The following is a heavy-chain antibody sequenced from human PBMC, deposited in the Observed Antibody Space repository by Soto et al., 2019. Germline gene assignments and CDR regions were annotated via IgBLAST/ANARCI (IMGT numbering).Heavy chain of an antibody. CDR3: AHAFGAIRWPNYGLDS. CDR2: IYWDDDQ. V-gene: IGHV2-5*02. Sequence: QITLKESGPTLVTPTQSLTLTCTVSGFSLSGDGVGVGCIRQPPGKALEWLALIYWDDDQRYSPSLKNRLTIAKDISKKRVVLTIDKLDYLETATCYCAHAFGAIRWPNYGLDSWGHGTVVT. J-gene: IGHJ3*02. D-gene: IGHD3-3*01. CDR1: GFSLSGDGVG.